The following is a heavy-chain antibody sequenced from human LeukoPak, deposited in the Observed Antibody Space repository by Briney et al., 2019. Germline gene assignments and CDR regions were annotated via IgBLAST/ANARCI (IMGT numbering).Heavy chain of an antibody. CDR2: IYYSGST. CDR1: GGSISTSSYY. Sequence: SETLSLTCTVSGGSISTSSYYWGWIRQPPGKGLECIGNIYYSGSTYYNPSLKSRVTISVDTSKNQFSLRLSSVTAADTAVYYCARVYTGSSWDYYYYMDVWGKGTTVTVSS. V-gene: IGHV4-39*07. CDR3: ARVYTGSSWDYYYYMDV. J-gene: IGHJ6*03. D-gene: IGHD6-13*01.